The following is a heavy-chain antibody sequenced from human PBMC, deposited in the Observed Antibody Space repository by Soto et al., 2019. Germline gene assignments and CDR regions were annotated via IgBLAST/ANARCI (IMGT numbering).Heavy chain of an antibody. CDR1: GGSFRNYY. Sequence: SETLSLTCGVYGGSFRNYYWIWVRQPPGKGLEWIGEVNHSGEATYNPSLQSRITISLDTSNNQFPLKMTSVTAADTAVYYCARRGLQYYDFWRRSSNWSDPCGQGPLVTVS. J-gene: IGHJ5*02. CDR2: VNHSGEA. CDR3: ARRGLQYYDFWRRSSNWSDP. V-gene: IGHV4-34*01. D-gene: IGHD3-3*01.